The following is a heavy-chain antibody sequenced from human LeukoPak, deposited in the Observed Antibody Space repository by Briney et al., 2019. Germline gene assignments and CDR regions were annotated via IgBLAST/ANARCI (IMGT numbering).Heavy chain of an antibody. CDR2: IKHDGSDK. D-gene: IGHD5-12*01. CDR3: ASTSGYDSPFDY. Sequence: PGGSLRLSCAASGFNFSSYWMIWVRQAPGKGLEWVANIKHDGSDKNYVDSVKGRLTISRDNAKNSLYLQMNSLRAEDTAVYYRASTSGYDSPFDYWGQGTLVTVSS. V-gene: IGHV3-7*03. CDR1: GFNFSSYW. J-gene: IGHJ4*02.